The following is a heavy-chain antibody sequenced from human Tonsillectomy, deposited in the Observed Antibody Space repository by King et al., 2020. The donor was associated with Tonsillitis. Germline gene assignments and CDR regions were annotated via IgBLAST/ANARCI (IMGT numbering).Heavy chain of an antibody. J-gene: IGHJ6*02. CDR2: ISYDGDNK. CDR1: GFTFSSYA. D-gene: IGHD6-19*01. Sequence: VQLVESGGGVVQPGMSLRLSCAASGFTFSSYAMHWVRQAPGKGLEWVAVISYDGDNKYYADSVKGRFTISRDNSKNMLYLQMNSLRTEDTAVYYCAREPEAVAGPRDGMDVWGQGTTVTVSS. V-gene: IGHV3-30-3*01. CDR3: AREPEAVAGPRDGMDV.